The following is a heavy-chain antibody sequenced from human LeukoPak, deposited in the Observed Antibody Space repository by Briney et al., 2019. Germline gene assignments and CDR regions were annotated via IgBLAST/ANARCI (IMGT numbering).Heavy chain of an antibody. CDR3: ARDSGWYGWDY. V-gene: IGHV1-18*04. CDR2: ISAYNGNT. CDR1: GYTFTGYY. D-gene: IGHD6-19*01. Sequence: ASVKVSCKASGYTFTGYYMHWVRQAPGQGLEWMGWISAYNGNTNYAQKLQGRVTMTTDTSTSTAYMELRSLRSDDTAVYYCARDSGWYGWDYWGQGTLVTVSS. J-gene: IGHJ4*02.